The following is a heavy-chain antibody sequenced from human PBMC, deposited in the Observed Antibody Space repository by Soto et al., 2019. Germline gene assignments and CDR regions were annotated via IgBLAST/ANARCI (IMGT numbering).Heavy chain of an antibody. J-gene: IGHJ6*02. V-gene: IGHV2-5*02. CDR3: IHSRCGGDCLQSYASHYYYGLDV. CDR2: IYWDDDK. D-gene: IGHD2-21*02. CDR1: GFSLSTSGVG. Sequence: QITLKESGPTLVKPTQTLTLTCTFSGFSLSTSGVGVGWIRQPPGKALEWLALIYWDDDKRYSPSLRSRLTISKDTSKNPVVLTMTNMDPADTATYYCIHSRCGGDCLQSYASHYYYGLDVWGQGTTVAVS.